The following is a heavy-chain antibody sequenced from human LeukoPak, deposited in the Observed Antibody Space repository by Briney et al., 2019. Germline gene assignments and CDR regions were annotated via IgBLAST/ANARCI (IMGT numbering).Heavy chain of an antibody. CDR2: IYTSGST. CDR3: AREYSSGWLPDY. J-gene: IGHJ4*02. CDR1: GGSISSYY. V-gene: IGHV4-4*07. Sequence: SETLSLTCTVSGGSISSYYWSWIRQPAGKGLEWIGRIYTSGSTNYNPSLKSRVTMSVDTSKNQFSLKLSSVTAADTAVYYCAREYSSGWLPDYWAREPWSPSPQ. D-gene: IGHD6-19*01.